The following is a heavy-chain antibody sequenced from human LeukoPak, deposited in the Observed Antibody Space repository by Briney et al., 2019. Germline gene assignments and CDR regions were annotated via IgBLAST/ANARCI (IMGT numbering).Heavy chain of an antibody. J-gene: IGHJ3*02. CDR3: ARIKTTGTGDAFDI. D-gene: IGHD3/OR15-3a*01. CDR2: ISYDGSNE. CDR1: GFTLSSYV. V-gene: IGHV3-30*04. Sequence: PGGSLRLSCAASGFTLSSYVMDWVRQAPGKGLEWVAVISYDGSNEYYADSVRGRFTISRDNSKNTLFLQMNSLRAEDTAVYYCARIKTTGTGDAFDIWGQGTMVTVSS.